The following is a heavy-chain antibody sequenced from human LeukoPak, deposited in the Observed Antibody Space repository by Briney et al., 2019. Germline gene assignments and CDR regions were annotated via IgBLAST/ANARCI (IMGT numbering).Heavy chain of an antibody. CDR2: VNGDST. D-gene: IGHD3-22*01. CDR3: AKEAHDSSGYTADY. V-gene: IGHV3-23*01. Sequence: GGSLRLSCAASGFTFSNYPMNWVRQAPGKGLEWVSAVNGDSTFYANSVKGRFTISRDNSKSTLYLQMNSLRAEDTAVYYCAKEAHDSSGYTADYWGQGTLVTVSS. J-gene: IGHJ4*01. CDR1: GFTFSNYP.